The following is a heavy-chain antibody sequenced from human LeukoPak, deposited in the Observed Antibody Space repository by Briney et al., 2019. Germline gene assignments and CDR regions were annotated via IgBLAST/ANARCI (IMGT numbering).Heavy chain of an antibody. V-gene: IGHV3-30-3*01. CDR2: ISYDGSNK. Sequence: GGSLRLSCAASGFTFSSYAMHWVRQAPGKGLEWVAVISYDGSNKYYADSVKGRFTISRDNSKNTLYLQMNSLRAEDTAVYYCARDPGSPSYYYGMDVWGQGTTVTVSS. J-gene: IGHJ6*02. D-gene: IGHD3-10*01. CDR3: ARDPGSPSYYYGMDV. CDR1: GFTFSSYA.